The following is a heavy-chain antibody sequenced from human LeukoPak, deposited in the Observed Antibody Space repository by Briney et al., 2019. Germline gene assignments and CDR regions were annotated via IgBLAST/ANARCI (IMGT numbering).Heavy chain of an antibody. CDR1: GFSLSNYG. J-gene: IGHJ4*02. V-gene: IGHV3-23*01. Sequence: GGSLRLSCAVSGFSLSNYGMSWVRQAPGKGLEWVAGISGSGGSTNYADSVKGRFTISRDNPKNTLYLQMNRLRAEDTAVYFCAKRGVVIRVILVAFHKEAYYFDSWGQGALVTVSS. D-gene: IGHD2-8*02. CDR2: ISGSGGST. CDR3: AKRGVVIRVILVAFHKEAYYFDS.